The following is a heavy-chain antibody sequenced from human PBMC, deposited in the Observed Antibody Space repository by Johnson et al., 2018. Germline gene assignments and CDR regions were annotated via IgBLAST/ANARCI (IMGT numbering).Heavy chain of an antibody. Sequence: VQLVESGGGLVQPGRSLRLSCAASGFTFSNYDMHWVRQATGKGLEWVSAIGTAGDTFYPGSVKGRFTISRENAKNSFYLQLNSLRAGDTAVYYCAILGREDVWGKGTTVTVSS. J-gene: IGHJ6*04. CDR3: AILGREDV. CDR1: GFTFSNYD. CDR2: IGTAGDT. V-gene: IGHV3-13*01.